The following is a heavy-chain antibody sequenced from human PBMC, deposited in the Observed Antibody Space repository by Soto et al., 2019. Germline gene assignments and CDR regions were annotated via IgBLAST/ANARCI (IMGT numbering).Heavy chain of an antibody. Sequence: GGSLRLSCAASGFTFSDYYMSWIRQAPGKGLEWVSYISSSGSTIYYADSVKGRFTISRDNAKNSLYLQMNSLRAEDTAVYYCARVPKGVVPAAYFDYWGQGTLVTVSS. J-gene: IGHJ4*02. CDR1: GFTFSDYY. D-gene: IGHD2-2*01. CDR2: ISSSGSTI. CDR3: ARVPKGVVPAAYFDY. V-gene: IGHV3-11*01.